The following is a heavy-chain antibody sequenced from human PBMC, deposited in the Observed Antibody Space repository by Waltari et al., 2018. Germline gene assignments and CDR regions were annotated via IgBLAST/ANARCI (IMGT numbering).Heavy chain of an antibody. J-gene: IGHJ4*02. CDR2: IYTSGST. D-gene: IGHD3-3*01. CDR3: AVTIFGVAYY. V-gene: IGHV4-61*09. Sequence: QLQLQESGPGLVKPSQTLSLTCTVSGGSISSGSYEWSWIRQPAGKGLEWIGYIYTSGSTNYNPSLKSRVTISVYTSKNQFSLKLSSVTAADTAVYYCAVTIFGVAYYWGQGTLVTVSS. CDR1: GGSISSGSYE.